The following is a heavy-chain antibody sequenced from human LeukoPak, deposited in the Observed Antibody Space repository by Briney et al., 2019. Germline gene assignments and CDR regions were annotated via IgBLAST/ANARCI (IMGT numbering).Heavy chain of an antibody. D-gene: IGHD2-2*01. V-gene: IGHV4-34*01. CDR2: INHSGST. Sequence: SETLSLTCAVYGGSFSGYYWSWIRQPPGKGLEWIGEINHSGSTNYNPSLKSRVTISVDTSKNQFSLKLSSVTAADTAVYYCARPLLQLPYHYNGMDVWGQGTTVTVSS. CDR3: ARPLLQLPYHYNGMDV. J-gene: IGHJ6*02. CDR1: GGSFSGYY.